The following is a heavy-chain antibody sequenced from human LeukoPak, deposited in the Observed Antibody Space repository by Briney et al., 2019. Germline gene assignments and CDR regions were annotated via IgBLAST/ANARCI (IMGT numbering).Heavy chain of an antibody. V-gene: IGHV4-38-2*01. CDR3: ARVDAMVGATNN. CDR1: GYSISSGYY. J-gene: IGHJ4*02. CDR2: IYHSGST. D-gene: IGHD1-26*01. Sequence: PSETLSLTCAVSGYSISSGYYWGWIRQPPGKGLEWIGSIYHSGSTYYNPSLKSRVTISVDTSKNQFSLKLSSVTAADTAVYYCARVDAMVGATNNWGQGTLVTVSS.